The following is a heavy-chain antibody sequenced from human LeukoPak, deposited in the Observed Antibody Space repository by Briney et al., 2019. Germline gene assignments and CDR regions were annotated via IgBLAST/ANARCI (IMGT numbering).Heavy chain of an antibody. J-gene: IGHJ4*02. CDR2: IYYSGST. CDR3: AGSYSVFDY. V-gene: IGHV4-59*08. Sequence: SETLSLTCTVSGGSISSYYWSWIRQPPGKGLEWIGYIYYSGSTNYNPSLKSRVTISVDTSKNQFSLKLSSVTAADTAVYYCAGSYSVFDYWGQGTLVTVSS. CDR1: GGSISSYY. D-gene: IGHD2-15*01.